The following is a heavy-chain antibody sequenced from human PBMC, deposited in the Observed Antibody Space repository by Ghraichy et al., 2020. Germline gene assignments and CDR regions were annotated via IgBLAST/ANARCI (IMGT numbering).Heavy chain of an antibody. D-gene: IGHD3-9*01. CDR1: GFTFSSYA. Sequence: GGPRLSCAASGFTFSSYAMSWVRQAPGKGLEWVSAISGSGGSTYYADSVKGRFTISRDNSKNTLYLQMNSLRAEDTAVYYCAKSGVGQSRLRYFDWFGDYWGQGTLVTVSS. J-gene: IGHJ4*02. CDR3: AKSGVGQSRLRYFDWFGDY. CDR2: ISGSGGST. V-gene: IGHV3-23*01.